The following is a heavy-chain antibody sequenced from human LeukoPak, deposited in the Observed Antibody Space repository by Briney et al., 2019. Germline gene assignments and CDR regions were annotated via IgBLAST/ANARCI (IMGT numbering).Heavy chain of an antibody. V-gene: IGHV4-34*01. D-gene: IGHD6-6*01. CDR3: ARGLPKSSSSGLIDY. J-gene: IGHJ4*02. CDR2: INHSGDT. Sequence: SETLSLTCAVYGESFSDYSWSWIRQSPGKGLEWIGEINHSGDTNYNPSLKSRVTISVDTPKNQFSLKLNSVTAADTAVYYCARGLPKSSSSGLIDYWGQGTLVTVSS. CDR1: GESFSDYS.